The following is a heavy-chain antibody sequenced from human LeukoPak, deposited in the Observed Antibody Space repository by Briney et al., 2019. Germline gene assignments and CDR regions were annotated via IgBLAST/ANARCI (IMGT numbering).Heavy chain of an antibody. CDR3: ARDRIRSSPVRLDWFVP. Sequence: SETLSLTCTVSGSSISSGNYWGWIRRPPGRGREGMGGINHSGSTSYNPSPNSRATISVDTSTNQFSLKLTSVTAADTAVYYCARDRIRSSPVRLDWFVPWGQGTLVSVSS. CDR1: GSSISSGNY. J-gene: IGHJ5*02. D-gene: IGHD3-3*02. V-gene: IGHV4-38-2*02. CDR2: INHSGST.